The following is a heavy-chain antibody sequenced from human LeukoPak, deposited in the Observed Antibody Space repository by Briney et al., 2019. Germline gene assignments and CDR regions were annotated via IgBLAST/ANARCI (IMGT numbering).Heavy chain of an antibody. J-gene: IGHJ4*02. CDR1: GFTFSSYS. Sequence: PGGSLRLSCAASGFTFSSYSMNWVRQAPGKGLEWVSYISSSSSTIYYADSVKGRFTISGDNAKNSLYLQMNSLRAEDTAVYYCARDQYTYYYDSSGRPRVDYWGQGTLVTVSS. CDR3: ARDQYTYYYDSSGRPRVDY. D-gene: IGHD3-22*01. V-gene: IGHV3-48*01. CDR2: ISSSSSTI.